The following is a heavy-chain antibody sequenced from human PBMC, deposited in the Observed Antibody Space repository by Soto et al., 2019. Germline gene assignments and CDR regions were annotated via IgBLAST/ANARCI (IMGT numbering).Heavy chain of an antibody. CDR3: AKGNRDSRPYYFDY. Sequence: EVQLLESGGGLVQPGGSLRLSCPASGFTFSSYAMSWVRQAPGKGLEWVSAISGSGGSRYYADSVKGRFTISRDNSKNTLYLQMNILRAEDTAVYYCAKGNRDSRPYYFDYWGQGTLVTVSS. CDR2: ISGSGGSR. J-gene: IGHJ4*02. CDR1: GFTFSSYA. V-gene: IGHV3-23*01. D-gene: IGHD2-21*01.